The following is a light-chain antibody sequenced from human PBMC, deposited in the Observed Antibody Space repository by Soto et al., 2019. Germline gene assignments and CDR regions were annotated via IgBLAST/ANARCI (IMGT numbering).Light chain of an antibody. CDR1: QSVSSNY. CDR3: QQYGSSLPWT. J-gene: IGKJ1*01. V-gene: IGKV3-20*01. CDR2: AAS. Sequence: EIVLTQSPGTLSLSPGERATLSCRASQSVSSNYLAWYQQKPGQAPRLLIYAASTRATGIPDRFSGSGSGTDFILTISRLDPEDLAVYYCQQYGSSLPWTFGQGTKVDIK.